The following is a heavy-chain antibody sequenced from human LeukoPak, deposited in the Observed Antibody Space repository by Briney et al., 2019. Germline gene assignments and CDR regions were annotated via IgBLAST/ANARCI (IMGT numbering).Heavy chain of an antibody. CDR2: IYHSGST. J-gene: IGHJ3*02. Sequence: PSETLSLTCSVSGGSLKSYYWNWIRQPPGKGLEWIGYIYHSGSTNYNHSFRSRVTISLDRSKSHFSLNLTSVTPADTAIYYCARVGGMTTINNAAFDNWGHGTMVTVSS. CDR3: ARVGGMTTINNAAFDN. D-gene: IGHD5-24*01. CDR1: GGSLKSYY. V-gene: IGHV4-59*01.